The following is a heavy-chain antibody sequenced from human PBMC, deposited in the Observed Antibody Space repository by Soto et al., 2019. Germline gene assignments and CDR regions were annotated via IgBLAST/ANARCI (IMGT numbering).Heavy chain of an antibody. V-gene: IGHV3-30*18. CDR3: AKGLWFGEALDY. J-gene: IGHJ4*02. Sequence: QPGGSLRLSCAASGFTFSSYGMHWVRQAPGKGLEWVAVISYDGSNKYYADSVKGRFTISRDNSKNTLYLQMNSLRAEDTAVYYCAKGLWFGEALDYWGQGTLVTVSS. CDR2: ISYDGSNK. CDR1: GFTFSSYG. D-gene: IGHD3-10*01.